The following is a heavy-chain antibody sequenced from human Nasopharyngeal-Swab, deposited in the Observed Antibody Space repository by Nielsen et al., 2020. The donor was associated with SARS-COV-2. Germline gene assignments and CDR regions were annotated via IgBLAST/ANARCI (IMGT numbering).Heavy chain of an antibody. V-gene: IGHV3-30-3*01. CDR2: ISYDGSNK. CDR3: ASNLIQGFDY. J-gene: IGHJ4*02. D-gene: IGHD2-8*01. CDR1: GFTFSSYA. Sequence: GESLKISCAASGFTFSSYAMHWVRQAPGKGLEWVAVISYDGSNKYYADSVKGRFTISRDNSKSTLYLQMNSLRAEDTAVYYCASNLIQGFDYWGQGTLVTVSS.